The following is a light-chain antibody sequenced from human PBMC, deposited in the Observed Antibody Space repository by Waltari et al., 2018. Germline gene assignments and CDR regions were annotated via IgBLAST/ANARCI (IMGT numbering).Light chain of an antibody. CDR3: SSYAGGIDFYVL. CDR1: ISDIGGYNY. J-gene: IGLJ2*01. CDR2: EVS. Sequence: QSALTQPPSASGSPGQSVTVSCTGTISDIGGYNYVSWYQQHPGQAPKLMIYEVSKPASWVPDRCPGSKAGKTASLTVSGLQAEDEAEYYCSSYAGGIDFYVLFGGGTKLTVL. V-gene: IGLV2-8*01.